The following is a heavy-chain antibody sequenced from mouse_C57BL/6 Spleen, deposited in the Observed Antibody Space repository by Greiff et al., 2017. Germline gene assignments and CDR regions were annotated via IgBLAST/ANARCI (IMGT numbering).Heavy chain of an antibody. D-gene: IGHD1-1*01. Sequence: VQLQQSGPELVKPGASVKISCKASGYSFTGYYMNWVKQSPEKSLEWIGEINPSTGGTTYNQKFKAKATLTVDKSSSTAYMQLKSLTSEDSAVYYCARNYYGSSSYAMDYWGQGTSVTVSS. V-gene: IGHV1-42*01. CDR1: GYSFTGYY. CDR2: INPSTGGT. CDR3: ARNYYGSSSYAMDY. J-gene: IGHJ4*01.